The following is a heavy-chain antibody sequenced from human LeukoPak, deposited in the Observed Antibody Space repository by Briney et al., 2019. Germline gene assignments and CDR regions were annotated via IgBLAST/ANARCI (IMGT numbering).Heavy chain of an antibody. V-gene: IGHV4-59*13. CDR3: ATIDPLGYFDQ. CDR2: IFFSGHS. Sequence: SETLSLTCTVSVASSSRFYWSWVRQSPGKGLEWIGNIFFSGHSNYNPSLTGRVTISPDTSKSQFSLKVTSVTAADTALYYCATIDPLGYFDQWGQGTLVTVSS. CDR1: VASSSRFY. J-gene: IGHJ4*02.